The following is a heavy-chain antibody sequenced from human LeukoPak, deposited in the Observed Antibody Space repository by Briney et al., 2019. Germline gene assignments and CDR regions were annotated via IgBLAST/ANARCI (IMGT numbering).Heavy chain of an antibody. D-gene: IGHD2-2*01. CDR3: ARRMPGDAFDV. Sequence: PGGSLRLSCAASGFTFDDYAMHWVRQAPGKGLEWVSGISWNSGSIGYADSVKGRLTISRDNAKSSLYLQMNSLRAEDTAMYFCARRMPGDAFDVWGQGTMVTVSS. J-gene: IGHJ3*01. CDR1: GFTFDDYA. CDR2: ISWNSGSI. V-gene: IGHV3-9*01.